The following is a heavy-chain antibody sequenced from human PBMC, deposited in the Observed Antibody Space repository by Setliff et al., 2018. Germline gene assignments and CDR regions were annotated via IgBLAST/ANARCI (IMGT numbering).Heavy chain of an antibody. CDR2: VTPMSTTP. CDR1: GDTFRSYA. CDR3: GMDV. J-gene: IGHJ6*02. Sequence: SVKVSCKVSGDTFRSYALTWVRQAPGQGLEWMGGVTPMSTTPRYAQKFQGRITITADESTRTVYMELTSLRSEDTAVYYSGMDVWGQGTAVTVSS. V-gene: IGHV1-69*13.